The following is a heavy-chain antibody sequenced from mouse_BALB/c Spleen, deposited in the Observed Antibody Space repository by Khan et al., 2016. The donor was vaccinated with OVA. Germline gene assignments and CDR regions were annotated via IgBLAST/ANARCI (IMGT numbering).Heavy chain of an antibody. Sequence: EVKLVESGGDLVKPGGSLKLSCAASGFTFSSYGMSWVRQTPDKRLEWVATISSDGSYTYYPDSVKGRFTISRDNVKNTLYLQMSRLKSEDTAMYYCASHLTGSFAYWGQGTLVTVSA. CDR3: ASHLTGSFAY. CDR2: ISSDGSYT. J-gene: IGHJ3*01. V-gene: IGHV5-6*02. CDR1: GFTFSSYG. D-gene: IGHD4-1*01.